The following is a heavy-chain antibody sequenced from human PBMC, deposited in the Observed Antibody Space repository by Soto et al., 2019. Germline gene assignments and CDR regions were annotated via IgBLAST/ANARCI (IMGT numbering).Heavy chain of an antibody. CDR2: IIPIFGTA. CDR1: GGTFSSYA. V-gene: IGHV1-69*13. CDR3: ARVWIAVIVRVRAAIYGMDV. Sequence: SVKVSCKASGGTFSSYAISWVRQAPGQGLEWMGGIIPIFGTANYAQKFQGRVTITADESTSTAYMELSSLRSKDTAVYYCARVWIAVIVRVRAAIYGMDVWGQGTTVTVS. J-gene: IGHJ6*02. D-gene: IGHD2-2*02.